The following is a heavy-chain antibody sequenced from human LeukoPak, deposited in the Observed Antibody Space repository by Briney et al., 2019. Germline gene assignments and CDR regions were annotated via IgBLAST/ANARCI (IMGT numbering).Heavy chain of an antibody. CDR2: ISGSGGST. V-gene: IGHV3-23*01. J-gene: IGHJ3*02. CDR3: ARGVGATTLTAFDI. CDR1: GFTFSSYA. D-gene: IGHD1-26*01. Sequence: PGGSLRLSCAASGFTFSSYAMSWVRQAPGKGLEWVLAISGSGGSTYYADSVKGRFTISRDNSKNTLYLQMNSLRAEDTAVYYCARGVGATTLTAFDIWGQGTMVTVSS.